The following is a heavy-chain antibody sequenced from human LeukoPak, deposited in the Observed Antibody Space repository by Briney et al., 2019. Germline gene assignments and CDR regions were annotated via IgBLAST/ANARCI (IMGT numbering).Heavy chain of an antibody. CDR1: GYSISSGYF. J-gene: IGHJ4*02. Sequence: SETLSLTCTVSGYSISSGYFWGWIRQPPGKGLEWIGSIYHSGSTSYNPSLKSRVTISVDTSKNQFSLKLSSVTAADTAVYYCARESHYDSSYLDYWGQGTLVTVSS. CDR2: IYHSGST. V-gene: IGHV4-38-2*02. D-gene: IGHD3-22*01. CDR3: ARESHYDSSYLDY.